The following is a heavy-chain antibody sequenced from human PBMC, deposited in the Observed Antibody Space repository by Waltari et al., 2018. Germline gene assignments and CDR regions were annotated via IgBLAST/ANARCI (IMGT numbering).Heavy chain of an antibody. CDR3: AKDGFWSGKTTYYYGMDV. CDR2: IWYDGSNK. Sequence: QVQLVESGGGVVQPGRSLRLSCAASGFTFSSYGMHWVRQAPGKGLEWVAVIWYDGSNKYYADSVKGRFTISRDNSKNTLYLQMNSLRAEDTAMYYCAKDGFWSGKTTYYYGMDVWGQGTTVTVSS. J-gene: IGHJ6*02. V-gene: IGHV3-30*18. CDR1: GFTFSSYG. D-gene: IGHD3-3*01.